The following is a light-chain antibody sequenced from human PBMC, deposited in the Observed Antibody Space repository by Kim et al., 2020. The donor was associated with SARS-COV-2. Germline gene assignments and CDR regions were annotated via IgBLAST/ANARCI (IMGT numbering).Light chain of an antibody. V-gene: IGKV3-15*01. CDR2: VAS. J-gene: IGKJ4*01. CDR1: QRFTTN. Sequence: SPGERPTPSGRASQRFTTNLPWYQQKPGQPPGPLIYVASTRPTGTPASFSGSGSGTEFTLTISSLHSENFAVYYCQQYNNWPPLTFGGGGKVDIK. CDR3: QQYNNWPPLT.